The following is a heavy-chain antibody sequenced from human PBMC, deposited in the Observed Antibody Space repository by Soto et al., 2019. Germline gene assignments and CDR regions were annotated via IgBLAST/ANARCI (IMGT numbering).Heavy chain of an antibody. Sequence: EVQLLESGGGLVQPGGSLRLSCAAAGFTFSIYAMSWVRQAPGKGLEWVSAISGSGGSTYYADSVKGRFTISRDNSKNTLDLQRNSLRADDTAVYYCAKATRGGAATLIRDYWGQGTLVTVSS. J-gene: IGHJ4*02. D-gene: IGHD6-13*01. CDR2: ISGSGGST. V-gene: IGHV3-23*01. CDR3: AKATRGGAATLIRDY. CDR1: GFTFSIYA.